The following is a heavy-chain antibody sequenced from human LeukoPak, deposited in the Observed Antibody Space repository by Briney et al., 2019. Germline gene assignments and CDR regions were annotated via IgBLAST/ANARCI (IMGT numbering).Heavy chain of an antibody. CDR2: INPNSGGT. Sequence: ASVKVSCKASGYTFTGYFMHWVRQAPGQGLEWMGRINPNSGGTNYAQKFRGRVTMTGDTSISTAYMELSRLRSDDTAVYYCAGFSLREPFDYWGQGTLVTVSS. D-gene: IGHD1-14*01. CDR1: GYTFTGYF. CDR3: AGFSLREPFDY. J-gene: IGHJ4*02. V-gene: IGHV1-2*06.